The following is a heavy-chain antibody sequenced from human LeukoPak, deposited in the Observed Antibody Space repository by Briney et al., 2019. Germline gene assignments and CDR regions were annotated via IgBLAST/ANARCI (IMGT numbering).Heavy chain of an antibody. CDR3: ARVIGKYYYDSSGSDY. CDR2: IYYSGST. CDR1: GGSISSGDYY. V-gene: IGHV4-30-4*01. J-gene: IGHJ4*02. Sequence: KSSETLSLTCTVSGGSISSGDYYWSWIRQPPGKGLEWIGYIYYSGSTYYNPSLKSRVTISVDTSKNRFSLKLSSVTAADTAVYYCARVIGKYYYDSSGSDYWGQGTLVTVSS. D-gene: IGHD3-22*01.